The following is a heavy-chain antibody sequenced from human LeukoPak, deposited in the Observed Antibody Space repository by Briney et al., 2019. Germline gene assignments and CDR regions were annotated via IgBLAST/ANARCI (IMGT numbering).Heavy chain of an antibody. CDR1: GGSISSGGYS. CDR2: IYHSGST. Sequence: SQTLSLTCAVSGGSISSGGYSWSWIRQPPGKGLEWIGYIYHSGSTYYNPSLKSRVTISVDRSENQFSLKLSSVTAADTAVYYCARVGAARIYWGQGTLVTVSS. J-gene: IGHJ4*02. D-gene: IGHD6-6*01. V-gene: IGHV4-30-2*01. CDR3: ARVGAARIY.